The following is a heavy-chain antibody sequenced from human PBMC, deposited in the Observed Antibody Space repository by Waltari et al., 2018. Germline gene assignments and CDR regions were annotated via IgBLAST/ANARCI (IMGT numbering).Heavy chain of an antibody. Sequence: QVQLQQWGAGLLQPSETLSLTCAVYGGSFSVYYWSWIRQPPGKGREWIGEINHSGSTNYNPSLKSRVTISVDTSKNQFSLKLSSVTAADTAVYYCARGGGYCSSTSCYAINWFDPWGQGTLVTVSS. CDR1: GGSFSVYY. V-gene: IGHV4-34*01. J-gene: IGHJ5*02. CDR3: ARGGGYCSSTSCYAINWFDP. D-gene: IGHD2-2*01. CDR2: INHSGST.